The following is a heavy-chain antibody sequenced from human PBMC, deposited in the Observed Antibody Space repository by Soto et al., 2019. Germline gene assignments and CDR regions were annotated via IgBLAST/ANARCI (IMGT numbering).Heavy chain of an antibody. D-gene: IGHD3-22*01. CDR2: ISAYNGNT. V-gene: IGHV1-18*01. J-gene: IGHJ5*02. CDR1: GYTFTSYG. CDR3: ARSRYYDSSGYPLPNWFDP. Sequence: VASVKVSCKASGYTFTSYGISWVRQAPGQGLEWMGWISAYNGNTNYAQKLQGRVTMTTDTSTSTAYMELRSLRSDHTAVYYCARSRYYDSSGYPLPNWFDPWGQGTLVTVSS.